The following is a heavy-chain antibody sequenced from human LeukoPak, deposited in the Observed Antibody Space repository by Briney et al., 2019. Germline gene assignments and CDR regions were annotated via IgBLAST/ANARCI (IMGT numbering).Heavy chain of an antibody. CDR2: IKQDGSEK. CDR1: GFTFSSYR. CDR3: ARLSSPYYYDSSGYWSRFDY. D-gene: IGHD3-22*01. J-gene: IGHJ4*02. Sequence: PGGSLTLFCAASGFTFSSYRVSWVRQAPGKGLEWVANIKQDGSEKYYVDSVKGRFTISRDNAKNSLYLQMNSLRAEDTAVYYCARLSSPYYYDSSGYWSRFDYWGQGTLVTVSS. V-gene: IGHV3-7*01.